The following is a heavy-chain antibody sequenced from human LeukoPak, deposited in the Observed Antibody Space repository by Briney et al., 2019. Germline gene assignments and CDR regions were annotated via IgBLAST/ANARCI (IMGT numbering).Heavy chain of an antibody. CDR1: GGSISSYY. CDR3: ARGRVVEGQLGYCSGGSCYNFDY. J-gene: IGHJ4*02. Sequence: SETLSLTCTVSGGSISSYYWSWIRQPPGKGLEWIGEINHSGSTNYNPSLKCRVTISVDTSKNQFSLKLSSVTAADTAVYYCARGRVVEGQLGYCSGGSCYNFDYWGQGTPVTVSS. CDR2: INHSGST. D-gene: IGHD2-15*01. V-gene: IGHV4-34*01.